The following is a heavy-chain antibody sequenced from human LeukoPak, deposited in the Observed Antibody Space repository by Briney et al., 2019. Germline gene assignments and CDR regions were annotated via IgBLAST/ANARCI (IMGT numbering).Heavy chain of an antibody. CDR1: GVSFSGYY. Sequence: SETLSLTCAVYGVSFSGYYWSWIRQPPGKGLEWIGEINHSGRTNYNPSLKRRVTISVDTSKNQFSLKLSSVTAADTVVYYCARSTVYFDAFDIWGQGTMVTVSS. V-gene: IGHV4-34*01. CDR2: INHSGRT. CDR3: ARSTVYFDAFDI. J-gene: IGHJ3*02. D-gene: IGHD2/OR15-2a*01.